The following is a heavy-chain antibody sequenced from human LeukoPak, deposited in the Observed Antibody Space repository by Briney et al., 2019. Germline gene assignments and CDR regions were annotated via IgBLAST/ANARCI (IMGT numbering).Heavy chain of an antibody. Sequence: SGGSLLLTCAASGFTVSSNYMSWARQAPGKGLEWVSVIYSGGSTYYADSVKGRFTISRHNSKNTLYLQMNSLRAEDTAVYYCARAMATNYFDYWGQGTLVTVSS. CDR1: GFTVSSNY. J-gene: IGHJ4*02. CDR3: ARAMATNYFDY. CDR2: IYSGGST. V-gene: IGHV3-53*04. D-gene: IGHD5-24*01.